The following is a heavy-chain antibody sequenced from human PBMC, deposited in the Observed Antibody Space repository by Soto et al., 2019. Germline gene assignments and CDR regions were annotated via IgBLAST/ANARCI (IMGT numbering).Heavy chain of an antibody. Sequence: GASVKVSCKASGYALTSYGISWVRQAPGQGLEWMGWISAYNGNTNYAQKLQGRVTMTTDTSTSTAYMELRSLRSDDTAVYYCARDNPPPYYNFWSGPYGMDVWGQGTTVTVSS. V-gene: IGHV1-18*01. CDR3: ARDNPPPYYNFWSGPYGMDV. J-gene: IGHJ6*02. D-gene: IGHD3-3*01. CDR1: GYALTSYG. CDR2: ISAYNGNT.